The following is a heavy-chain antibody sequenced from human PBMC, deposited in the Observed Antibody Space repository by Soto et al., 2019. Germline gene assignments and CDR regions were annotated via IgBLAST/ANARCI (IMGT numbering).Heavy chain of an antibody. Sequence: SETLSLTCAVSGGSISSSNWWSWVRQPPGKGLEWIGEIYHSGSTNYNPSLKSRVTISVDKSKNQFSLKLSSVTAADTAVYYCARAYYDILTGYFLSPYFDYWGQGTLVTVSS. CDR3: ARAYYDILTGYFLSPYFDY. D-gene: IGHD3-9*01. J-gene: IGHJ4*02. V-gene: IGHV4-4*02. CDR2: IYHSGST. CDR1: GGSISSSNW.